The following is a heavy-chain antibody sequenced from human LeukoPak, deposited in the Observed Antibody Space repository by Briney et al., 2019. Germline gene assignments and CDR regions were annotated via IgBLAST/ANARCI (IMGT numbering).Heavy chain of an antibody. D-gene: IGHD1-7*01. J-gene: IGHJ3*02. CDR1: GYTFTSYG. Sequence: GASVKVSCKASGYTFTSYGISWVRQAPGQGLEWMGWISAYNGNTNYAQKLQGRVTMTTDTSTSTAYMELSSLRSEDTAVYYCARERVELELTHAFDIWGQGTMVTVSS. CDR2: ISAYNGNT. CDR3: ARERVELELTHAFDI. V-gene: IGHV1-18*01.